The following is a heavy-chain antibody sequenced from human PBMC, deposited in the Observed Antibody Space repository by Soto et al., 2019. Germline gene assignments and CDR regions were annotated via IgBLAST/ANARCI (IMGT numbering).Heavy chain of an antibody. V-gene: IGHV3-15*07. Sequence: GGSLRLSCAASGFTFSNAWMNWVRQAPGKGLEWVGRIKSKTDGGTTDYAAPVKGRFTISRDDSKNTLYLQMNSLKTGDTDVYYCEPAAMLLGPSPYYYGSGSYSWFDPWGQGTLVTVSS. D-gene: IGHD3-10*01. CDR2: IKSKTDGGTT. J-gene: IGHJ5*02. CDR1: GFTFSNAW. CDR3: EPAAMLLGPSPYYYGSGSYSWFDP.